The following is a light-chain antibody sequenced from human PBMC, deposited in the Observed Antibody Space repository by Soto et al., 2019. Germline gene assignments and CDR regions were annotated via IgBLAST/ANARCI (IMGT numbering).Light chain of an antibody. CDR1: NSDVDNYNF. CDR2: DFT. J-gene: IGLJ1*01. Sequence: QSALTQPRSVSGSPGQSIIMSCTGANSDVDNYNFVSWYQQHPGRAPKLIIYDFTKRPSGVPDRFSGSRSGNTASLTISGLQADDEADYYCCSYTGTYVFESGTKVTVL. V-gene: IGLV2-11*01. CDR3: CSYTGTYV.